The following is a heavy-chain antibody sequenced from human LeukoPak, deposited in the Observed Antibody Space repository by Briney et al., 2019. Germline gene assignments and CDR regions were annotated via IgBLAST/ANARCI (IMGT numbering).Heavy chain of an antibody. CDR2: IGTLDDT. Sequence: GGSLRLSCAASGFILSNYDMHWVRQITGKGLEWVSSIGTLDDTYYPASVKGRFTISEENATNSLYLQMTSLRAGDTAVYYCTRGLDGNYTRGAFDIWGQGTMVTVSS. V-gene: IGHV3-13*01. CDR1: GFILSNYD. CDR3: TRGLDGNYTRGAFDI. D-gene: IGHD1-7*01. J-gene: IGHJ3*02.